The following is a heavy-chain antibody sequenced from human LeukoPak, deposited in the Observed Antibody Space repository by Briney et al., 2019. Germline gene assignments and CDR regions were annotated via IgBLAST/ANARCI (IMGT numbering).Heavy chain of an antibody. CDR2: ISRHSGAST. CDR3: AKSFRIAAATTLGY. D-gene: IGHD6-13*01. CDR1: GFTFSSYG. J-gene: IGHJ4*02. Sequence: GGSLRLSCAASGFTFSSYGMYWVRQAPGKGLECVASISRHSGASTYYAASVKGRFTISRDNSRSTLYLQMNSLRAEDTAVYYCAKSFRIAAATTLGYWGQGTLVTVSS. V-gene: IGHV3-23*01.